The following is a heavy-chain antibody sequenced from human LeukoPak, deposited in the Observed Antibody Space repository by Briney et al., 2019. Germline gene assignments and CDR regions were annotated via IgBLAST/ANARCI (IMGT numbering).Heavy chain of an antibody. CDR2: INWNGGSR. V-gene: IGHV3-20*04. Sequence: RGSLRLSCAASGFTFVDYGMTWVRQAPGKGLEWVSGINWNGGSRGYADSVKGRFTISRDNGKNSLYLEMNDLRGEDTAFYFCARQERGGWNYFDFWGQGILVTVSS. CDR1: GFTFVDYG. CDR3: ARQERGGWNYFDF. J-gene: IGHJ4*02. D-gene: IGHD6-19*01.